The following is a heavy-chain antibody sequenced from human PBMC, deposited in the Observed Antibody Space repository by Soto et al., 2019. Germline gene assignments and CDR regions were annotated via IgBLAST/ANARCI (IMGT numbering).Heavy chain of an antibody. D-gene: IGHD3-3*02. J-gene: IGHJ6*01. V-gene: IGHV1-69*12. CDR2: IMPVFPTP. CDR1: GGTFRTSA. CDR3: ARDKDRQQLGGNYYYIMDV. Sequence: QVQLVQSGAEVKKPGSSVKVSCKTSGGTFRTSAISWVRQAPGQGLEWMGGIMPVFPTPDYAQKFQGRVTNHAGQSTGTAYMGLRRLRSEDMAVYYCARDKDRQQLGGNYYYIMDVWGQGTTVTVSS.